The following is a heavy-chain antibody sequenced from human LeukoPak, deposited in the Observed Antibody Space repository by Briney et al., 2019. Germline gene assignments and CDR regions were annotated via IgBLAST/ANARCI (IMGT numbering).Heavy chain of an antibody. V-gene: IGHV3-23*01. D-gene: IGHD3-3*01. J-gene: IGHJ6*02. CDR2: ISGSGGST. CDR1: GFTFSSYA. CDR3: AKDRVLRFLEWLFPGMDV. Sequence: PGGSLRLSCAAFGFTFSSYAMSWVRQAPGKGLEWVSAISGSGGSTYYADSVKGRFTISRDNSKNTLYLQMNSLRAEDTAVYYCAKDRVLRFLEWLFPGMDVWGQGTTVTVSS.